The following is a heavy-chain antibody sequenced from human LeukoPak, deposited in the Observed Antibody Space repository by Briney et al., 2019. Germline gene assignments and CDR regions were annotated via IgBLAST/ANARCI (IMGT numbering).Heavy chain of an antibody. Sequence: GGSLRLSCAASGFAFSSYSMNWVRQAPGKGLEWVSSISSGITYIYYADSVKGRFTISRDNAKNSLYLQMNSLRAEDTAVYYCASPGAYGDYVGYYFDYWGQGTLVTVSS. CDR2: ISSGITYI. J-gene: IGHJ4*02. D-gene: IGHD4-17*01. V-gene: IGHV3-21*01. CDR1: GFAFSSYS. CDR3: ASPGAYGDYVGYYFDY.